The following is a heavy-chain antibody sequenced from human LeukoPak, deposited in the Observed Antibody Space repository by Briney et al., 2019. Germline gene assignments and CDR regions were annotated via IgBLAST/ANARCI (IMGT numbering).Heavy chain of an antibody. V-gene: IGHV4-38-2*02. CDR3: ASGAYGSGSYSSLLDY. CDR2: IYHSGST. D-gene: IGHD3-10*01. Sequence: SETLSLTCTVSGYSISSGYYWGWIRQPPGKGLEWIGSIYHSGSTYYNPSLKSRVTISVDTSKNQFSLKLSSVTAADTAVYYCASGAYGSGSYSSLLDYWGQGTLVTVSS. CDR1: GYSISSGYY. J-gene: IGHJ4*02.